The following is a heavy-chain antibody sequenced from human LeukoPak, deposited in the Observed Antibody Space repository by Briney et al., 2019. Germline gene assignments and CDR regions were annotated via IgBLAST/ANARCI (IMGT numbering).Heavy chain of an antibody. CDR2: ISSSSSYI. Sequence: GGSLGLSCAASGFTFSSYSMNWVRQAPGKGLEWVSSISSSSSYIYYADSVKGRFTISRDNAKNSLYLQMNSLRAEDTAVYYCALTYYYDSSGYSFDYWGQGTLVTVSS. CDR3: ALTYYYDSSGYSFDY. V-gene: IGHV3-21*01. J-gene: IGHJ4*02. CDR1: GFTFSSYS. D-gene: IGHD3-22*01.